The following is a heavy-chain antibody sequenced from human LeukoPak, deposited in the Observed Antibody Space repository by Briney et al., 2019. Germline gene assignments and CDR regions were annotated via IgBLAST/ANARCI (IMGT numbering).Heavy chain of an antibody. CDR2: ISAYNGNA. J-gene: IGHJ3*02. V-gene: IGHV1-18*01. Sequence: ASVKVSCKASGYTFTSYGISWVRQAPGQGLEWMGWISAYNGNANYAQKLQGRVTMTTDTSTSTAYMELRSLRSDDTAVYYCARDYWGLGAFDIWGQGTMVTVSS. CDR3: ARDYWGLGAFDI. CDR1: GYTFTSYG. D-gene: IGHD7-27*01.